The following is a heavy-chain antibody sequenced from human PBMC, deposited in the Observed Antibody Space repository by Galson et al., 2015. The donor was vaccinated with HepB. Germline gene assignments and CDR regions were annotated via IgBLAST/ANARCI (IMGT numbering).Heavy chain of an antibody. Sequence: SLRLSCAASGFTFSSCSMNWVRQAPGKGLEWVSYISRSRSTIYYADSVKGRFTISRDNAKNSLYLQMNSLRDEDTAVYYCARDGGIAVAGSRVIDYWGQGTMVTVSS. CDR1: GFTFSSCS. CDR2: ISRSRSTI. D-gene: IGHD6-19*01. V-gene: IGHV3-48*02. CDR3: ARDGGIAVAGSRVIDY. J-gene: IGHJ4*02.